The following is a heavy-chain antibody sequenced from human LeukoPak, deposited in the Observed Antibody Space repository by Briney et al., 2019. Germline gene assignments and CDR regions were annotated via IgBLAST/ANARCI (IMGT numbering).Heavy chain of an antibody. CDR3: ARERWGNLDY. D-gene: IGHD3-16*01. CDR2: IYPGDSDT. CDR1: GYSFTKFW. V-gene: IGHV5-51*01. J-gene: IGHJ4*02. Sequence: GESLKISCKGSGYSFTKFWIGWVRQMPGKGLEWMGIIYPGDSDTRYSPSFQGQVTLLVDTSISTAYLQWSSLKASDTAIYYCARERWGNLDYWGQGALVTVSS.